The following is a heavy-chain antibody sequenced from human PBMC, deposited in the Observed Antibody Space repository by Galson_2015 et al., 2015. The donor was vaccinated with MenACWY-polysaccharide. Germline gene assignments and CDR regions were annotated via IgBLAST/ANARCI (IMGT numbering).Heavy chain of an antibody. CDR1: GFSLTRRPVG. V-gene: IGHV2-5*02. CDR2: IYWDDDK. Sequence: PALVKPTQTLTLTCTFSGFSLTRRPVGVGWIRQPPGGALECLALIYWDDDKRYTPSLSSRVTITKDTSGNQVVLTMTNMGPVDTATYYCAHRADLNSGWNYAAFDIWGQGTVVTVSS. CDR3: AHRADLNSGWNYAAFDI. J-gene: IGHJ3*02. D-gene: IGHD1-7*01.